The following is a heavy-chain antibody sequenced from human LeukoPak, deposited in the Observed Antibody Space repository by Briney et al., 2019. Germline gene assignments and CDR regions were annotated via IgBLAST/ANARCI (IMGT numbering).Heavy chain of an antibody. CDR3: AKAGGYYYFDY. D-gene: IGHD5-12*01. CDR1: GFTFSRYA. V-gene: IGHV3-23*01. J-gene: IGHJ4*02. CDR2: ISGSDGST. Sequence: GGSLRLSCAASGFTFSRYAMSWVRQAPGKGLEWVSAISGSDGSTYYADSVKGRFTISRDNSKNTLYLQMNSLRAEDTAVYYCAKAGGYYYFDYWGQGTLVTVSS.